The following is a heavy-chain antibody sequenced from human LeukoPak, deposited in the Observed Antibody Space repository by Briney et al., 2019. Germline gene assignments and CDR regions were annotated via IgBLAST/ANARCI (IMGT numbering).Heavy chain of an antibody. D-gene: IGHD4-17*01. J-gene: IGHJ4*02. CDR2: ISYDGSNK. V-gene: IGHV3-30*18. CDR3: AKDLSRGDSLFDY. Sequence: PGGSLRLSCAASGFTFSSYGMHWVRQAPGKGLEWVAVISYDGSNKYYADSVKGRLTISRDNSKNTLYLQMNSLRAEDTAVYYCAKDLSRGDSLFDYWGQGTLVTVSS. CDR1: GFTFSSYG.